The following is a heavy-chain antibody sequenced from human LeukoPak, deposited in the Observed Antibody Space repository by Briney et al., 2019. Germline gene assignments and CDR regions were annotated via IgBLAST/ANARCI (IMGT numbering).Heavy chain of an antibody. CDR2: IKQDGSEK. D-gene: IGHD3-10*01. Sequence: GGSLRLSCAASGFTFSSYAMTWVRQAPGKGLEWVANIKQDGSEKYYVDSVKGRFTISRDNANNSLYLQMNSLTAEDTAVYYCARHGHYRFDPWGQGTLVTVSS. CDR1: GFTFSSYA. V-gene: IGHV3-7*03. CDR3: ARHGHYRFDP. J-gene: IGHJ5*02.